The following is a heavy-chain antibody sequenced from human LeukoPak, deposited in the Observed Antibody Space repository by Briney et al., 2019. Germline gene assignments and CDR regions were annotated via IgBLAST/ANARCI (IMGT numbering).Heavy chain of an antibody. CDR1: GFTFSSYD. V-gene: IGHV3-21*04. J-gene: IGHJ4*01. D-gene: IGHD2/OR15-2a*01. Sequence: GGSLRLSCAASGFTFSSYDMNWVGQAPGKGLEWVSSIRSSSSYIYYADSVKGRFTISRDNSKNTLYLQMNRLRAEDTAMDYCEKYGTTFYHDVSGNALHFWGQGTMVTVSS. CDR3: EKYGTTFYHDVSGNALHF. CDR2: IRSSSSYI.